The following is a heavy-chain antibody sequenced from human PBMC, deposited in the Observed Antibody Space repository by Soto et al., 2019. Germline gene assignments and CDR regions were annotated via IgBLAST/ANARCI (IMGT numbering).Heavy chain of an antibody. D-gene: IGHD1-26*01. Sequence: GGSLRLSCAASGFTFSSYAMSWVRQAPGKGLEWVSAISGSGGSTYYADPVKGRFTISRDNSKNTLYLQMNSLRAEDTAVYYCAKGPDSGSYYGLFDYWGQGTLVTVSS. J-gene: IGHJ4*02. CDR2: ISGSGGST. CDR1: GFTFSSYA. V-gene: IGHV3-23*01. CDR3: AKGPDSGSYYGLFDY.